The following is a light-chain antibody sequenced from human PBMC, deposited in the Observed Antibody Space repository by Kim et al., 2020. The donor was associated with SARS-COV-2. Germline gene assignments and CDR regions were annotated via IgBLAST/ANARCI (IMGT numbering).Light chain of an antibody. CDR3: QQYAASPCT. V-gene: IGKV3-20*01. J-gene: IGKJ1*01. Sequence: SPGESPTLSCRASQSVSSNYLAWYQHKPRQAPRLLIYGASSRATGIPDTFSGGGSGTDFTLTISRREPEDFAVYYCQQYAASPCTFGQGTKVDIK. CDR1: QSVSSNY. CDR2: GAS.